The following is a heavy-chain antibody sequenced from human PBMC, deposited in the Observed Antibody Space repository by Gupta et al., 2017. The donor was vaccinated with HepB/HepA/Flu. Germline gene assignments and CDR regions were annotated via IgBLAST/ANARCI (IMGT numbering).Heavy chain of an antibody. D-gene: IGHD3-3*01. CDR1: GGTFSSYA. V-gene: IGHV1-69*06. J-gene: IGHJ6*03. CDR3: ARNRKQYYDVWSGYYYYYYRDV. Sequence: QVQLVQSGAEVKKPGSSVKVSCKASGGTFSSYAISWVRQAPGQGLEWMGGIIPIFGTANDAQKFQGRVTITADKSTSTAYMELSSLRSEDTAVYYCARNRKQYYDVWSGYYYYYYRDVWGKGTTVTVS. CDR2: IIPIFGTA.